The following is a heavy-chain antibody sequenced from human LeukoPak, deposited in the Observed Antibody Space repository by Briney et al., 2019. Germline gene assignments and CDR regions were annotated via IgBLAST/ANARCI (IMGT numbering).Heavy chain of an antibody. CDR3: AKTNDYSNPFDY. V-gene: IGHV3-30*18. CDR1: GFTVSSNY. D-gene: IGHD4-11*01. Sequence: GGSLRLSCAASGFTVSSNYMSWVRQAPGKGLEWVAVISYDGSNKYYADSVKGRFTISRDNSKNTLYLQMNSLRAEDTAVYYCAKTNDYSNPFDYWGQGTLVTVSS. CDR2: ISYDGSNK. J-gene: IGHJ4*02.